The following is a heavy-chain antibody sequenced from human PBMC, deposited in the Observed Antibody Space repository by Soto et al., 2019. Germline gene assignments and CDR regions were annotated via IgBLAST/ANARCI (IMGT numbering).Heavy chain of an antibody. J-gene: IGHJ4*02. Sequence: SETLSLTCTVSGASISSDNYYWGWIRQPPGKGLEWIGNFYYSGTYYNPSLKSRVTIFVDTSKNQLSLKLSSVTAVDTAVYYCPEWSRDSWGKGTLVTVSS. V-gene: IGHV4-39*01. CDR3: PEWSRDS. CDR2: FYYSGT. D-gene: IGHD2-8*01. CDR1: GASISSDNYY.